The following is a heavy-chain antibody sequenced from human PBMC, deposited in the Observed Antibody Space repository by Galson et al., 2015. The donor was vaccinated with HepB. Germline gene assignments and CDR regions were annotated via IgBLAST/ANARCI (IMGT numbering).Heavy chain of an antibody. CDR1: GDAFSSTG. Sequence: SVKVSCKASGDAFSSTGISWVRQAPGQGLEWMGRIIPIVGLAKYGQNFQVRVAITADTSTNTGYMELSSLRSDDTAVYYCAVENNYDHGMDVWGQGTMVIVS. CDR3: AVENNYDHGMDV. J-gene: IGHJ6*02. V-gene: IGHV1-69*04. D-gene: IGHD1/OR15-1a*01. CDR2: IIPIVGLA.